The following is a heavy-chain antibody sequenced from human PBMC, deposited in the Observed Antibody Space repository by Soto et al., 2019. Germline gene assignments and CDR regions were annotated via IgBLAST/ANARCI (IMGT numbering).Heavy chain of an antibody. CDR3: LDWGRA. V-gene: IGHV3-74*01. J-gene: IGHJ5*02. CDR1: GFTISSYR. Sequence: PGGSLRLSCAASGFTISSYRMYWVRQAPGKGLVWVSGINTDGTTTDYADSVKGRFTVSKDNAKNTLHLQMNSLRVEDTAVYFCLDWGRAWGQGALVTVSS. D-gene: IGHD7-27*01. CDR2: INTDGTTT.